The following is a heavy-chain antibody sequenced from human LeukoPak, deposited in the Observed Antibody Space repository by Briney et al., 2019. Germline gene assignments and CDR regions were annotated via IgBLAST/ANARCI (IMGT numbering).Heavy chain of an antibody. Sequence: HWASVKVSCKASGYTFTSYGISWVRQAPGQGLEWMGWISTYDGNTNYAQKLRGRVTMVRDISTSTVYMELRSLRSDDTAVYYCARDQPRRGPGNHDYWGQGTLVTVSS. D-gene: IGHD1-26*01. CDR3: ARDQPRRGPGNHDY. V-gene: IGHV1-18*01. CDR2: ISTYDGNT. J-gene: IGHJ4*02. CDR1: GYTFTSYG.